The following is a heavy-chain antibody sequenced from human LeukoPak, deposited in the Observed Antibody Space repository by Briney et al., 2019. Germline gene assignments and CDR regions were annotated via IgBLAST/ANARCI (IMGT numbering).Heavy chain of an antibody. Sequence: SETLSLTCTVSGGSISSYYWSWIRQPPGKGLEWIGYISYSGSTNYNPSLKSRVTMSVDTSKNQFSLKLSSVTAADTAVYYCARDKEGVRGSLNWFDPWGQGTLVTVSS. D-gene: IGHD3-10*01. CDR1: GGSISSYY. J-gene: IGHJ5*02. V-gene: IGHV4-59*12. CDR2: ISYSGST. CDR3: ARDKEGVRGSLNWFDP.